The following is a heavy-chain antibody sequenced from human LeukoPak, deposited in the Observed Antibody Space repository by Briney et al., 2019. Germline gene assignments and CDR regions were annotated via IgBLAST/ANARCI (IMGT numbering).Heavy chain of an antibody. V-gene: IGHV3-43D*04. CDR3: ARAGGCSSTSCYTHWFDP. D-gene: IGHD2-2*02. CDR1: GFTFDDYA. J-gene: IGHJ5*02. Sequence: PGGSLRLSCAASGFTFDDYAMHWVRQAPGKGLEWVSLISWDGGSTYYADSVKGRFTISRDNSKNSLYLQMNSLRAEDTAVYYCARAGGCSSTSCYTHWFDPWGQGTLVTVSS. CDR2: ISWDGGST.